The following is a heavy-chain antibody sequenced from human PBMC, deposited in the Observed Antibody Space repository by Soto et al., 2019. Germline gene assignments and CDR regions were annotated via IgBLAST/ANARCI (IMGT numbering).Heavy chain of an antibody. V-gene: IGHV4-59*08. CDR1: GVSISSYY. Sequence: SETLSLTCTVSGVSISSYYWSWIRLPPGKGLEWIGYIYYSGSTSYNPSLKSRVTISVDTSKNQFSLKLSSVTAADTAVFYCARQTQFHGNNRFFDLWGQGTLVTVSS. CDR2: IYYSGST. CDR3: ARQTQFHGNNRFFDL. J-gene: IGHJ4*02. D-gene: IGHD1-20*01.